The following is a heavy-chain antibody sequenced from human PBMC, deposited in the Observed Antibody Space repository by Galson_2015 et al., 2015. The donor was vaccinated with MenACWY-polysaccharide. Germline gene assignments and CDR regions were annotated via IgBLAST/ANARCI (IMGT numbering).Heavy chain of an antibody. CDR3: VRHQKYCSGGSCSPALFDY. CDR2: IYPGDSDI. D-gene: IGHD2-15*01. CDR1: GYSFTSYW. V-gene: IGHV5-51*01. J-gene: IGHJ4*02. Sequence: QSGAEVKKPGESLKISCKASGYSFTSYWIAWVRQMSGKGLEWMGTIYPGDSDIRYSPSLQGQVTISADKSIGTAYLQWSSLKASDTAMYYCVRHQKYCSGGSCSPALFDYWGQGTLVTVSS.